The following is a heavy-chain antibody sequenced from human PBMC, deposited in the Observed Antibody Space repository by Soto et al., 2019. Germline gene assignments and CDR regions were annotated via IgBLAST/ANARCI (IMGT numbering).Heavy chain of an antibody. CDR2: IYYSGST. Sequence: SGTLSLTCTVSGGSVSSGSYYWSWIRQPPGKGLEWIGYIYYSGSTNYNPSLKSRVTISVDTSKNQFSLKLSSVTAADTAVYYCAIDREVWYGMDVSCPATTVTGS. CDR1: GGSVSSGSYY. D-gene: IGHD3-10*01. V-gene: IGHV4-61*01. CDR3: AIDREVWYGMDV. J-gene: IGHJ6*02.